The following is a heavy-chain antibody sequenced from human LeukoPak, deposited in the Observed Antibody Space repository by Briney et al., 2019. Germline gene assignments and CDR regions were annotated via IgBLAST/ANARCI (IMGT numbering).Heavy chain of an antibody. CDR3: ARDGGGLGY. V-gene: IGHV3-74*03. J-gene: IGHJ4*02. D-gene: IGHD2-15*01. Sequence: GGSLRLSCAASGFTFSGYRMHWVRQAPGEGLVWVSCVESDGSSTKYADSVKGRFTISRDNAKNTLYLQMNSLRFEDTAVYYCARDGGGLGYWGQGTLVTVSS. CDR1: GFTFSGYR. CDR2: VESDGSST.